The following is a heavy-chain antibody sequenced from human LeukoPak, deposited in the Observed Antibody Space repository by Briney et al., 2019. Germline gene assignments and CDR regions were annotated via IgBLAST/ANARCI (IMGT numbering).Heavy chain of an antibody. Sequence: PGGSLRLSCAASGFTFSSYAMSWVRQAPGKGLEWVSAISGSGGSTYYADSVKGRFTISRDNSKNTLYLQMNSLRAEDTAVYYCATTDIVATISYFDCWGQGTLVTVSS. J-gene: IGHJ4*02. CDR3: ATTDIVATISYFDC. CDR2: ISGSGGST. D-gene: IGHD5-12*01. V-gene: IGHV3-23*01. CDR1: GFTFSSYA.